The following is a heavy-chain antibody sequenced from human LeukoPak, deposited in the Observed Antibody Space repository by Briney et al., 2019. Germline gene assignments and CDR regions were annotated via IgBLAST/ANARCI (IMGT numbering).Heavy chain of an antibody. V-gene: IGHV3-74*01. Sequence: PGGSLRLSCAASGSYWMHWVRQAPGKGLVWVSHINSDGSWTSYADSVKGRFTVSKDNAKNTVYLQMNNLRAEDTAVYYCVSFYETYWGRGTLVTVSS. CDR1: GSYW. CDR3: VSFYETY. CDR2: INSDGSWT. J-gene: IGHJ4*02. D-gene: IGHD2/OR15-2a*01.